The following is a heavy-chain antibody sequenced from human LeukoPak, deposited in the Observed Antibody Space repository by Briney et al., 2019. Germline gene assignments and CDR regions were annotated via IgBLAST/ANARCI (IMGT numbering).Heavy chain of an antibody. CDR3: ARPVDTAMVWFDY. CDR1: GFTFSSYA. Sequence: GGSLRLSCAASGFTFSSYAMHWVRQAPGKWLEWVAVISYDGSNKYYADSVKGRFTISRDNSKNTLYLQMNSLRAEDTAVYYCARPVDTAMVWFDYWGQGTLVTVSS. V-gene: IGHV3-30-3*01. CDR2: ISYDGSNK. J-gene: IGHJ4*02. D-gene: IGHD5-18*01.